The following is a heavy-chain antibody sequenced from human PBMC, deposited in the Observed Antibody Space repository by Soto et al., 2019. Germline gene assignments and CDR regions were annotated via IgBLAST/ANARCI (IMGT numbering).Heavy chain of an antibody. CDR1: GFTFSGSA. Sequence: VQLVESGGGVVQPGRSLRLSCAASGFTFSGSAMHWVRQASGKGLEWVGRIRSKANSYATAYAASVKGRFTISRDDSKNTAYLQMNSLKTEDTAVYYCQSSNYYYGMDVWGQGTTVTVSS. V-gene: IGHV3-73*01. CDR3: QSSNYYYGMDV. CDR2: IRSKANSYAT. J-gene: IGHJ6*02.